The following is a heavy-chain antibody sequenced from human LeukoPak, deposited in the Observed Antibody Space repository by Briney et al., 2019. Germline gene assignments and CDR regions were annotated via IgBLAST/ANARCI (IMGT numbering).Heavy chain of an antibody. V-gene: IGHV1-24*01. D-gene: IGHD6-19*01. CDR2: FDPEDGET. Sequence: ASVKVSCKVSGYTLTELSMHWVRQAPGKGLEWMGGFDPEDGETIYAQKFQGRVTMTEDTSTDTAYMELSSLRSEDTAVYYRATGFRFQWLGNNWFDPWGQGTLVTVSS. J-gene: IGHJ5*02. CDR3: ATGFRFQWLGNNWFDP. CDR1: GYTLTELS.